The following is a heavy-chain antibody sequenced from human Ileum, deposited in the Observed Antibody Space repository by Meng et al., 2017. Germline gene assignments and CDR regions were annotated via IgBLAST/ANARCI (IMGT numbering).Heavy chain of an antibody. J-gene: IGHJ4*02. CDR3: GRAPDY. V-gene: IGHV4-39*07. Sequence: QLLLREGGPGVVKAWETLSLTCSVSGSMTGADSYYWGWIRQSPGKGLEWIGSHYYSGKTYYNPSLKSRVTISVDASKSQFSLKLTSVTAADTAVYFCGRAPDYWGQGTLVTVSS. CDR1: GSMTGADSYY. CDR2: HYYSGKT.